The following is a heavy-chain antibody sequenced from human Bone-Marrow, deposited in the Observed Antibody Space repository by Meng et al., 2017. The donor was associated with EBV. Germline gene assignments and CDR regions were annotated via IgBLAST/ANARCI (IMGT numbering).Heavy chain of an antibody. CDR1: GGSISSSSYY. CDR3: ARDGYNFPPDY. CDR2: IYYSGST. V-gene: IGHV4-39*07. J-gene: IGHJ4*02. D-gene: IGHD5-24*01. Sequence: QLQRQQSGPGLVKPSETLSLTCTVSGGSISSSSYYWGWIRQPPGKGLEWIGSIYYSGSTYYNPSLKSRVTISVDTSKNQFSLKLSSVTAADTAVYYCARDGYNFPPDYWGQGTLVTVSS.